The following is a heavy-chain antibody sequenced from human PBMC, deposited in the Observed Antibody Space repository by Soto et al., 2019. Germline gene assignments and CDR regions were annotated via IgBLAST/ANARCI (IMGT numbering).Heavy chain of an antibody. V-gene: IGHV3-30-3*01. J-gene: IGHJ4*02. CDR2: ISYDGSYK. D-gene: IGHD2-21*02. CDR3: ARAYCGADCNDWSCDH. CDR1: GFIFSSYA. Sequence: QEQLVESGGGVVQPGGSLRLSCAASGFIFSSYAFHWVRQAPGKGLEWVAVISYDGSYKYYADSVRARFSISRDNSESTLYLQMNSLRAEDTALYYCARAYCGADCNDWSCDHWGQGTLVTVSS.